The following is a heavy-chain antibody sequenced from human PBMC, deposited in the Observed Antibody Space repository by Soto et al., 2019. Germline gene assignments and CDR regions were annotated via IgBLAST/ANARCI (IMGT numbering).Heavy chain of an antibody. CDR2: ISNSGSDT. CDR1: GFTFSTYA. V-gene: IGHV3-23*01. CDR3: AHPRGYGVFDAYDI. J-gene: IGHJ3*02. D-gene: IGHD4-17*01. Sequence: HPGGSLRLSCAASGFTFSTYAMSWVRQAPGKGLEWVSAISNSGSDTYHADSVKGRFTISRDNSIKTLYLQMNSLRTEDTAVYYCAHPRGYGVFDAYDIWGQGAMVTVSS.